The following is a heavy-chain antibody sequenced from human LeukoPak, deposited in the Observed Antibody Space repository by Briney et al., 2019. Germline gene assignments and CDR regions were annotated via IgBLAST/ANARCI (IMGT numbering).Heavy chain of an antibody. V-gene: IGHV3-21*01. Sequence: GGSLRLSCAASGFTFSTYSMNWVRQAPGKGLEWVSSISSSSSYIYYADSVKGRFTISRDNAKNSLCLQMNSLRAEDTAVYYSARAPGGNYYYYYMDVWGKGTTVTVSS. CDR2: ISSSSSYI. D-gene: IGHD2-15*01. CDR1: GFTFSTYS. CDR3: ARAPGGNYYYYYMDV. J-gene: IGHJ6*03.